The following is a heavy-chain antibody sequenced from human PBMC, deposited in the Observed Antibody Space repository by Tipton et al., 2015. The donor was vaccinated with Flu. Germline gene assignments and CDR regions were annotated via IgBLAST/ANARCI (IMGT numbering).Heavy chain of an antibody. V-gene: IGHV4-34*01. CDR1: GGSFSGYY. J-gene: IGHJ3*02. CDR3: ARVRGDFWSAIDAFDI. CDR2: IYYSGST. D-gene: IGHD3-3*01. Sequence: TLSLTCAVYGGSFSGYYWSWIRQPPGKGLEWIGSIYYSGSTYYNPSLKSRVTIPVDTSKNQFSLKLSSVTAADTAVYYCARVRGDFWSAIDAFDIWGQGTMVTVSS.